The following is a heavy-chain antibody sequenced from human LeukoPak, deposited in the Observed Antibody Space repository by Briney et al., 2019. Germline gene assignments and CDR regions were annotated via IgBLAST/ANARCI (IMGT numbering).Heavy chain of an antibody. CDR1: GFTFSSHW. V-gene: IGHV3-7*01. Sequence: GSLRLSCAASGFTFSSHWLSWVRQAPGEGLEWVANIKQDGSEKYYVDSVKGRFTISRDNAKNSLYLEMNSLRAEDTAVYYCARDLSGGFYGSGSSFDYWGQGSLVTVSS. CDR2: IKQDGSEK. D-gene: IGHD3-10*01. CDR3: ARDLSGGFYGSGSSFDY. J-gene: IGHJ4*02.